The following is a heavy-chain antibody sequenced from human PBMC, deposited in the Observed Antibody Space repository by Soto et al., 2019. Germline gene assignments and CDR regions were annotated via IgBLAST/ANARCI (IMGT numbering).Heavy chain of an antibody. J-gene: IGHJ4*02. V-gene: IGHV1-3*01. CDR2: INAGTGNP. CDR3: ASDRKGLVYFDD. Sequence: ASLKLSSITALDTFSSAAVHSVRQGPGKRLEWMGWINAGTGNPKYSQKSQGRVTTTRETSASTAYMELGSLRSEDPAVYYCASDRKGLVYFDDWGQGTLVPVSS. CDR1: LDTFSSAA.